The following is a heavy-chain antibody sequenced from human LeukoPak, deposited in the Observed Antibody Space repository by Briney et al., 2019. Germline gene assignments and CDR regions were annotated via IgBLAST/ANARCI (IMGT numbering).Heavy chain of an antibody. CDR2: ILYDGSNK. V-gene: IGHV3-30*18. D-gene: IGHD3-9*01. Sequence: PGGSLRLSCAASGFTFSSYGMHWVRQAPGKGLEWGAVILYDGSNKYYADSVKGRFTISRDNSKNTLYLQMNSLRAEDTAVYYCAKDSNYDILTGVDYWGQGTLVTVSS. CDR3: AKDSNYDILTGVDY. CDR1: GFTFSSYG. J-gene: IGHJ4*02.